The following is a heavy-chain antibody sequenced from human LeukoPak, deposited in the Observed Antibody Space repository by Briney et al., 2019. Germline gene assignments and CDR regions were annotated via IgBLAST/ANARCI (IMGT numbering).Heavy chain of an antibody. D-gene: IGHD6-19*01. Sequence: GGSLRLSCAASGFTFSSYAMHWVRQAPGKGLEWVAVISYDGSNKYYADSVKGRFTISRDNPKNTLYLQMNSLRAEDTAVYYCARDHSARKWLATPANYYYYGMDVWGQGTTVTVSS. J-gene: IGHJ6*02. V-gene: IGHV3-30-3*01. CDR2: ISYDGSNK. CDR3: ARDHSARKWLATPANYYYYGMDV. CDR1: GFTFSSYA.